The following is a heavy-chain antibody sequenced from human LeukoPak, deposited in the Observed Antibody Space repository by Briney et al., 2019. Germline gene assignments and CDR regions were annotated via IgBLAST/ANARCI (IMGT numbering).Heavy chain of an antibody. J-gene: IGHJ5*02. CDR2: IYTSGST. CDR3: ARDIAYCGGDCYDPTGFDP. V-gene: IGHV4-4*07. CDR1: GGSISSYY. Sequence: SETLSVTCTVSGGSISSYYWSWIRQPAGKGLEWIGSIYTSGSTNYNPSLKSRVTMSVDTSKNQFSLKLSSVTAADTAVYYCARDIAYCGGDCYDPTGFDPWGQGTLVTVSS. D-gene: IGHD2-21*02.